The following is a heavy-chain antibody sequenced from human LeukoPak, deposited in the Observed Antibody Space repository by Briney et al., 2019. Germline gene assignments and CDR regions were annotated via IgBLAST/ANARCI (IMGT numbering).Heavy chain of an antibody. CDR1: GGSFSGYY. D-gene: IGHD6-19*01. Sequence: KPSETLSLTCAVYGGSFSGYYWSWIRQPPGKGLEWIGEINHSGSTNYNPSLKSRVTISVDTSKNQFSLKLSSVTAADTAVYYCASVSSGWYFDYWGQGTLVTVPS. CDR2: INHSGST. V-gene: IGHV4-34*01. CDR3: ASVSSGWYFDY. J-gene: IGHJ4*02.